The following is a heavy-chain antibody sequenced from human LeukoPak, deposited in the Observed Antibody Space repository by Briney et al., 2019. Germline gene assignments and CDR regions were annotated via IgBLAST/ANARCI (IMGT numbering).Heavy chain of an antibody. CDR1: GYTFTGYY. CDR2: MNPNSGNT. CDR3: AKSDCGSDGCKLLNY. V-gene: IGHV1-8*02. J-gene: IGHJ4*02. D-gene: IGHD2-21*01. Sequence: ASVKVSCKASGYTFTGYYMHWVRQAPGQGLEWMGWMNPNSGNTGYAQKFQGRVTMTRNTSISTAYMELSSLRSEDTAVYFCAKSDCGSDGCKLLNYWGQGILVTVSS.